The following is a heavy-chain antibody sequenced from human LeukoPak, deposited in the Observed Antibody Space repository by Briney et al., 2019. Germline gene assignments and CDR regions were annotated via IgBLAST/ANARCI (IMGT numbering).Heavy chain of an antibody. V-gene: IGHV3-48*04. CDR3: ARNTGELDY. J-gene: IGHJ4*02. D-gene: IGHD7-27*01. Sequence: PGGSLRLSCAASGFTFSSYSMNWVRQAPGKGLEWVSYISSSGSNIYYVDSVKGRFTISRDNAKNSLSLQMNSLRAEDTAVYYCARNTGELDYWGQGTLVTVSS. CDR1: GFTFSSYS. CDR2: ISSSGSNI.